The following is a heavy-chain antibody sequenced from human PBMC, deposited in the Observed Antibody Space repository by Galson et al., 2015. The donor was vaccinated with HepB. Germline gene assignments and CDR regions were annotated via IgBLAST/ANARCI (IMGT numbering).Heavy chain of an antibody. Sequence: SVKVSCKASGYTFTSYAMHWVRQAPGQRLEWMGWINAGNGNTKYSQKFQGSVTITRDASASTAYMELSSLRSEDTAVYYCARGEVGKVFDYWGQGTLVTVSS. D-gene: IGHD7-27*01. CDR1: GYTFTSYA. CDR3: ARGEVGKVFDY. J-gene: IGHJ4*02. CDR2: INAGNGNT. V-gene: IGHV1-3*01.